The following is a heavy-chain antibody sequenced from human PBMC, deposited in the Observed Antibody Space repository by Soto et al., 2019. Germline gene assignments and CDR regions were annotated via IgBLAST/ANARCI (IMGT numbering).Heavy chain of an antibody. V-gene: IGHV1-46*01. J-gene: IGHJ4*02. CDR2: INPSGGST. CDR1: GYTFTSYY. Sequence: QVQLVQSGAEVKKPGASVKVSCKASGYTFTSYYMHWVRQAPGQGLEWMGIINPSGGSTSYAQKFPGRVTMTRDTSTSTGYMELSSLRSEDTAVYYCATAGTTHIAVAGSFLDYWGQGTLVTVSS. D-gene: IGHD6-19*01. CDR3: ATAGTTHIAVAGSFLDY.